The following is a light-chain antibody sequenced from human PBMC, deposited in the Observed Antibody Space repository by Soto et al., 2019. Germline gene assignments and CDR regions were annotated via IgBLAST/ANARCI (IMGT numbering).Light chain of an antibody. CDR3: QQYGSSPLT. J-gene: IGKJ4*01. V-gene: IGKV3-20*01. CDR2: GAS. CDR1: QGVSNSY. Sequence: EIVLTQSPGTLSLSPWERATLSCRASQGVSNSYLAWYQRRRGQAPRLLIYGASRRATGIPDRFSGSGSGREFTLTINSLESEDFAVYYCQQYGSSPLTFGGGTKVDIK.